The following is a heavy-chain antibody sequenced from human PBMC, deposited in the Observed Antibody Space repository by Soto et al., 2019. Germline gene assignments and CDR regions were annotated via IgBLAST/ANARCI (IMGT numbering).Heavy chain of an antibody. Sequence: PSETLSLTCTVSGYSISSGSYWGWIRQPPGKGPEWIASIYHGGTTFYNPSLKSRVTVSVDKSNNQFSLKLRSVTAADTAVYYCAKDHVMVVAGITFDYWGHGTLVTVYS. CDR1: GYSISSGSY. J-gene: IGHJ4*01. V-gene: IGHV4-38-2*02. D-gene: IGHD6-19*01. CDR3: AKDHVMVVAGITFDY. CDR2: IYHGGTT.